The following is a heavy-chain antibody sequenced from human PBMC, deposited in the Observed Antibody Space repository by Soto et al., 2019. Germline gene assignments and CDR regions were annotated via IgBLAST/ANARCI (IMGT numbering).Heavy chain of an antibody. CDR1: GESISSSSYY. D-gene: IGHD2-21*02. V-gene: IGHV4-39*01. CDR3: ARQRTTVVTQAYFDH. CDR2: ICYSGRT. J-gene: IGHJ4*02. Sequence: PSETLSLTCIVSGESISSSSYYWGWIRQPPGKGLEWIGSICYSGRTYYNPSFKSRVTISIDTSKNRFSLKLSSVTATDTAVYYCARQRTTVVTQAYFDHWGQGALVTAPQ.